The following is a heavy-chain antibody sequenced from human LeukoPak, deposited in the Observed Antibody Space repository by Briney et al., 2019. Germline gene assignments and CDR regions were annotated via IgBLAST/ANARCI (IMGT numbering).Heavy chain of an antibody. J-gene: IGHJ6*02. D-gene: IGHD3-10*01. CDR2: INAGNGDT. CDR3: ARDPGSRSYWSNSGMDV. CDR1: RYTFSNDA. Sequence: ASVKVSCKASRYTFSNDAMHWVRQAPGERLEWMGCINAGNGDTKYSQNFQGRVTITRDTSAGTTYMELSSLRTEDTAVYYCARDPGSRSYWSNSGMDVWGQGTTVTVSS. V-gene: IGHV1-3*01.